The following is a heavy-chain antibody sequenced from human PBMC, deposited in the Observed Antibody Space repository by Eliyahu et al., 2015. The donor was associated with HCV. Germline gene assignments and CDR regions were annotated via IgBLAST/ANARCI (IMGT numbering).Heavy chain of an antibody. J-gene: IGHJ4*02. CDR2: ISHSGST. D-gene: IGHD6-19*01. Sequence: QVQLQQWGAGLLKPSETLSLTCAVYGGSFSGYYWSWIRQPPGKGLEWIGEISHSGSTNYNPSLKSRVTISVDSSKNQFSLKLNSVTAADAAVYYCASFASPGGSGWSYWGQGTLVTVSS. V-gene: IGHV4-34*01. CDR3: ASFASPGGSGWSY. CDR1: GGSFSGYY.